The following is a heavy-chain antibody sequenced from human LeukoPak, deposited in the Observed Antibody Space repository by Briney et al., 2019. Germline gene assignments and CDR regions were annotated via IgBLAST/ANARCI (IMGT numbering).Heavy chain of an antibody. Sequence: ASVRAPCKASGYTFTSYGISWVRQAPGQGLEWMGWIITHNGNTNYTQKLQGRVTMTTDTSTTTAYMELRSLRSDDTAVYYCARGYCSSTSCYAVDYWGQGTLVAVSS. D-gene: IGHD2-2*01. V-gene: IGHV1-18*01. CDR3: ARGYCSSTSCYAVDY. CDR1: GYTFTSYG. CDR2: IITHNGNT. J-gene: IGHJ4*02.